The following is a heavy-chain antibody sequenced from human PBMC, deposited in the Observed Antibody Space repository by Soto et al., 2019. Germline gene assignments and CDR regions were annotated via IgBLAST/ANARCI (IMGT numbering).Heavy chain of an antibody. CDR1: GGSISSGDYY. CDR2: IYYSGST. D-gene: IGHD3-3*01. J-gene: IGHJ3*02. V-gene: IGHV4-30-4*01. Sequence: TLSLTCTVSGGSISSGDYYWSWIRQPPGKGLEWIGYIYYSGSTYHNPSLKSRVTISVDTSKNQFSLKLSSVTAADTAVYYCAREVITIFGVVINGIHDAFDIWGQGTMVTVSS. CDR3: AREVITIFGVVINGIHDAFDI.